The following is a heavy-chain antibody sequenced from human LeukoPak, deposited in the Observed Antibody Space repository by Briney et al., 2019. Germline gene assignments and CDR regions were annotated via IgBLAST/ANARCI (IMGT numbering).Heavy chain of an antibody. CDR2: TYYRSKWYN. CDR1: GDSVSSNSAA. J-gene: IGHJ4*02. CDR3: ARDWLLGTEGGNYFDY. D-gene: IGHD5-18*01. Sequence: SQTLSLTCAISGDSVSSNSAAWNWIRQSPSRGLEWLGRTYYRSKWYNDYAVSVKSRITINPDTSKNQFSLQLNSVTPEDTAVYYCARDWLLGTEGGNYFDYWGQGTLVTVSS. V-gene: IGHV6-1*01.